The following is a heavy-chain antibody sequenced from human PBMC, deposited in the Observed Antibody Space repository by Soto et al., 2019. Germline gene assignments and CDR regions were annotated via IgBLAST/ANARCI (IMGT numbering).Heavy chain of an antibody. V-gene: IGHV1-18*01. D-gene: IGHD2-15*01. CDR2: ISAYNGNT. CDR3: ARQGYCSGGSCYSYYNYGMDV. J-gene: IGHJ6*02. Sequence: GASVKVSCKASGYTFTSYGISWVRQAPGQGLEWMGWISAYNGNTNYAQKLQGRVTMTTDTSTSTAYMELRSLRSDDTAVYYCARQGYCSGGSCYSYYNYGMDVWGPGTTVIVSS. CDR1: GYTFTSYG.